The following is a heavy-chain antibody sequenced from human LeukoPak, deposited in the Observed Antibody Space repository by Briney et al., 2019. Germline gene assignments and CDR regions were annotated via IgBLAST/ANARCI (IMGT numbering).Heavy chain of an antibody. D-gene: IGHD3-22*01. CDR1: GFTFSSYG. CDR3: AKDKGYDSSGVDY. CDR2: IRYDGSNK. J-gene: IGHJ4*02. Sequence: GVSLRLSCAASGFTFSSYGMHWVRQAPGKGLEWVAFIRYDGSNKYYADSVKGRFTISRDNSKNTLYLQMNSLRAEDTAVYYCAKDKGYDSSGVDYWGQGTLVTVSS. V-gene: IGHV3-30*02.